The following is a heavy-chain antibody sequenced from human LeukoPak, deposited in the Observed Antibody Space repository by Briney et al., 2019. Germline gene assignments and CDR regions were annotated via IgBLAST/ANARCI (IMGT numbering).Heavy chain of an antibody. Sequence: GGSLRLSCAASGFMFNIHAMNWVRQAPGKGLEWVAVISSDGRNKYYADFVKGRLTISRDNSKNTLYLQINSLRGEDTALYYCARDSLVGTTPYFDFWGQGTLVTVSS. V-gene: IGHV3-30*04. CDR1: GFMFNIHA. CDR2: ISSDGRNK. D-gene: IGHD1-26*01. J-gene: IGHJ4*02. CDR3: ARDSLVGTTPYFDF.